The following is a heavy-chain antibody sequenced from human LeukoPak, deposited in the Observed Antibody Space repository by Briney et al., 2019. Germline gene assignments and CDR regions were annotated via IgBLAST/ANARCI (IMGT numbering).Heavy chain of an antibody. D-gene: IGHD5-18*01. CDR2: IYTSGST. J-gene: IGHJ4*02. CDR3: ARDDGIQLWYRFDY. V-gene: IGHV4-4*07. Sequence: PSETLSLTCTVSGGSISSYYWSWIRQPAGKGLEWIGRIYTSGSTNYNPSLKSRVTMSVDTSKNQFSLKLSSVTAADTAVYYCARDDGIQLWYRFDYWGRGTLVTVSS. CDR1: GGSISSYY.